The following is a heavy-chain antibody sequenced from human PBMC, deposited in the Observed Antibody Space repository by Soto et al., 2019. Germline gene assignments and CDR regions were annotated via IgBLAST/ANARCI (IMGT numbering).Heavy chain of an antibody. CDR1: GFTFSGFG. J-gene: IGHJ5*01. Sequence: QVQLVESGGGVVQPGRSLSLSCAASGFTFSGFGMHWVRQAPGKGLEWVAVISYDGSNKYYADSVKGRFTISRDNSKNTLYLQMNSMRAEDTAVYYCAKDLGETRWFDSWGQGTLVTVSS. CDR3: AKDLGETRWFDS. D-gene: IGHD1-26*01. V-gene: IGHV3-30*18. CDR2: ISYDGSNK.